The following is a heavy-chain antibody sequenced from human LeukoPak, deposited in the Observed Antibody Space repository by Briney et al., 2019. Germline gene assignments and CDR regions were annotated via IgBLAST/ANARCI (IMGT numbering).Heavy chain of an antibody. CDR1: GFTFSNYA. Sequence: GGSLRLSCAASGFTFSNYAMSWVRQGPGKGLEWVSSIGGSGVSTYYADSVKGRFTISRDNSKNTLYLQMDSLRAEDTAVYYCAKLVATISDWGQGTLVIVSS. V-gene: IGHV3-23*01. D-gene: IGHD5-12*01. CDR3: AKLVATISD. CDR2: IGGSGVST. J-gene: IGHJ4*02.